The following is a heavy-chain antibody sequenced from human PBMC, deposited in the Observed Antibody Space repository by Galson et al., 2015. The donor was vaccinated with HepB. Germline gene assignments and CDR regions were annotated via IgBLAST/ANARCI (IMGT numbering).Heavy chain of an antibody. Sequence: SLRLSCAASGFTFSNYAMSWVRQAPGKGLEWVSAVSGSDSSTFYADSVKGRFTISRDNSKSALYLQMNILRAEDTAIYYCAKDRVVSSWSHPCDYWGQGTLVTVSS. J-gene: IGHJ4*02. CDR1: GFTFSNYA. CDR3: AKDRVVSSWSHPCDY. V-gene: IGHV3-23*01. D-gene: IGHD2-8*02. CDR2: VSGSDSST.